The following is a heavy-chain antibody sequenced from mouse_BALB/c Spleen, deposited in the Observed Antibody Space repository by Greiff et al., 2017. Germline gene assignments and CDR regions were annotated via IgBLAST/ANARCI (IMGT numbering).Heavy chain of an antibody. J-gene: IGHJ2*01. D-gene: IGHD3-1*01. CDR1: GFTFSSYA. CDR3: ARSPPRATYYFDY. CDR2: ISSGSSTI. V-gene: IGHV5-17*02. Sequence: EVQVVESGGGLVKPGGSLKLSCAASGFTFSSYAMSWVRQTPEKGLEWVAYISSGSSTIYYADTVKGRFTISRDNPKNTLFLQMTSLRSEDTAMYYCARSPPRATYYFDYWGQGTTLTVSS.